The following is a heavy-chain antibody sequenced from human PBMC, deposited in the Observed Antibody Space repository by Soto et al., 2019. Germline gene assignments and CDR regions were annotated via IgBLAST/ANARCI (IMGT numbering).Heavy chain of an antibody. D-gene: IGHD6-13*01. J-gene: IGHJ6*02. CDR1: GYTLTSYY. V-gene: IGHV1-46*03. Sequence: ASVKVSCKAPGYTLTSYYMHWVRQAPGQGLEWMGIINPSGGSTNYAQKFQGRVTMTRDTSTSTVYMELSSLRSEDTAVYYCARILEQQLPKHYYYYGMDVWGQGTTVTVSS. CDR2: INPSGGST. CDR3: ARILEQQLPKHYYYYGMDV.